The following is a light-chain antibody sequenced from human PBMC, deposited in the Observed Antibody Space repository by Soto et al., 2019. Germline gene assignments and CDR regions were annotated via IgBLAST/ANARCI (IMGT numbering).Light chain of an antibody. CDR3: SSYTSSRLRV. CDR2: DVS. CDR1: SSDVGGSNY. J-gene: IGLJ3*02. V-gene: IGLV2-14*01. Sequence: QSALTQPASVSGSPGQSITISCTGTSSDVGGSNYVSWYQQYPGKAPKLMIYDVSNWPSGVSNRFSGSKSGNTASLTISGLQAEDEADYYCSSYTSSRLRVFGGGTKLTVL.